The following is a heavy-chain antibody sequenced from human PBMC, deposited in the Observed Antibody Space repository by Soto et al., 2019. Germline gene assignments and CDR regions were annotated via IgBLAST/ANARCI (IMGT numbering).Heavy chain of an antibody. CDR3: ATWLEREHAYDI. CDR2: LYDVDGT. CDR1: GLTVRGKKY. D-gene: IGHD1-1*01. J-gene: IGHJ3*02. V-gene: IGHV3-53*01. Sequence: GGSLRLSCAALGLTVRGKKYITWVRQAPGKGLEWVSALYDVDGTYYADSAKGRFTISRDNSNNIIYLQMNSLGPDDTAVYYCATWLEREHAYDIWGLGTMVTVSS.